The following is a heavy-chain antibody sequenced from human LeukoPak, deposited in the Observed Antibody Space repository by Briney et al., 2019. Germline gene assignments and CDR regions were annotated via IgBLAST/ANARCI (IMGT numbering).Heavy chain of an antibody. J-gene: IGHJ4*02. V-gene: IGHV4-59*12. CDR2: IYYSGST. CDR3: ARVRAAAIPYYFDY. CDR1: GGSIRSYY. Sequence: SETLSLTCTVSGGSIRSYYWSWIRQPPGKGLEWIAYIYYSGSTNYNPSLKSRVTISVDTSKNQFSLKLSSVTAADTAVYYCARVRAAAIPYYFDYWGQGTLVTVSS. D-gene: IGHD6-13*01.